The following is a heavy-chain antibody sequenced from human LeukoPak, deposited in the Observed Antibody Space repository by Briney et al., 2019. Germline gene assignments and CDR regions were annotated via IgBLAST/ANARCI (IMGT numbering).Heavy chain of an antibody. Sequence: GGSLRLSCAASGFTFSSYAMSWVRQAPGKGLEWVSAISGSGGSTYYADSVKGRFTISRDNSKNTLYLQMNSLRAEDTVVYYCAKREDGYYGSGSAFDIWGQGTMVTVSS. D-gene: IGHD3-10*01. CDR2: ISGSGGST. J-gene: IGHJ3*02. CDR1: GFTFSSYA. V-gene: IGHV3-23*01. CDR3: AKREDGYYGSGSAFDI.